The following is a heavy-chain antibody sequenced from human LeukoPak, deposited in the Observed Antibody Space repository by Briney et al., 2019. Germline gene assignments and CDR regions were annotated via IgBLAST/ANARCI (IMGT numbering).Heavy chain of an antibody. J-gene: IGHJ4*02. CDR2: IKDDGTWT. CDR3: VRGVGGSSYFDS. Sequence: PGGSLRLSCAASGFTFSDYWMHWVRQVPGEGLVWVSRIKDDGTWTNDAVSVKGRFTISRDNAKNTLYLQMNSLRVEDTAVYFCVRGVGGSSYFDSWGQGALVTVSS. V-gene: IGHV3-74*01. CDR1: GFTFSDYW. D-gene: IGHD3-16*01.